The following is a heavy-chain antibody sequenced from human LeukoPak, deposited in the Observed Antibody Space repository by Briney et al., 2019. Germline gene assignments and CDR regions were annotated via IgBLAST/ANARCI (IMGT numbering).Heavy chain of an antibody. D-gene: IGHD3-22*01. CDR1: GGSISSSSYY. J-gene: IGHJ3*02. CDR2: IYYSGST. CDR3: ARRYYYDSSGYDAFDI. V-gene: IGHV4-61*05. Sequence: SETLSLTCTVSGGSISSSSYYWGWIRQPPGKGLEWVGYIYYSGSTNYNPSLKSRVTISVDTSKSQFSLKLSSVTAADTAVYYCARRYYYDSSGYDAFDIWGQGTMVTVSS.